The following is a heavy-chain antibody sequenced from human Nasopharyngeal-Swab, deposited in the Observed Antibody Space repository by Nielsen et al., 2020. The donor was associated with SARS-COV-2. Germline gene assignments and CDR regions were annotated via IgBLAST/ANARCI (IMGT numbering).Heavy chain of an antibody. CDR1: GGSISSGSYY. V-gene: IGHV4-61*02. D-gene: IGHD5-24*01. J-gene: IGHJ6*02. CDR2: IYTSGST. CDR3: ARVSWDGYYYYYGLDV. Sequence: SETLSLTCAVYGGSISSGSYYWSWIRQPAGKGLEWIGRIYTSGSTNYNPSLKSRVTISVDTSKNQFSLKLSSVTAADTAVYYCARVSWDGYYYYYGLDVWGQGTTVTVSS.